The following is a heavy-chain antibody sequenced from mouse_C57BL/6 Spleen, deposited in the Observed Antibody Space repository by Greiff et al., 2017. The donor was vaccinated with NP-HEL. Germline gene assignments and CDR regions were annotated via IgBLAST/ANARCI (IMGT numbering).Heavy chain of an antibody. CDR3: ARGDSSGYVPFAY. CDR1: GYTFTSYW. V-gene: IGHV1-50*01. J-gene: IGHJ3*01. D-gene: IGHD3-2*02. Sequence: QVQLQQPGAELVKPGASVKLSCKASGYTFTSYWMQWVKQRPGQGLEVIGEIDPSDSYTNYNQKFKGKATLTVDTSSSTAYMQLSSLTSEDSAVYYCARGDSSGYVPFAYWGQGTLVTVSA. CDR2: IDPSDSYT.